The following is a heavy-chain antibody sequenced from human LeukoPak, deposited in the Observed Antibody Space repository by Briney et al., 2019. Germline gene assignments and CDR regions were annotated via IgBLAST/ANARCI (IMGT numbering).Heavy chain of an antibody. Sequence: SETLSLTCTVSGASISSYYWSWIRQPPGKGLEWIGYIYYSGSTNYNPSLKSRVTISVDTSKNQFSLKLSSVTAADTAVYYCARESEVDTAMVTDYWGQGTLVTVSS. CDR2: IYYSGST. J-gene: IGHJ4*02. CDR1: GASISSYY. D-gene: IGHD5-18*01. CDR3: ARESEVDTAMVTDY. V-gene: IGHV4-59*01.